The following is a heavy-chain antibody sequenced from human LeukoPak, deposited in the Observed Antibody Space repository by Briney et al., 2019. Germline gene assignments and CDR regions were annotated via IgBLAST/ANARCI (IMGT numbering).Heavy chain of an antibody. V-gene: IGHV3-48*01. CDR1: GFTFSSYS. CDR3: ARELSGSYAGNWFDP. J-gene: IGHJ5*02. CDR2: ISSSSSTI. D-gene: IGHD1-26*01. Sequence: GGSLRLSCAASGFTFSSYSMNSVRQAPGKGLEWVSYISSSSSTIYYADSVKGRFTISRDNAKNSLYLQMNSLRAEDTAVYYCARELSGSYAGNWFDPWGQGTLVTVSS.